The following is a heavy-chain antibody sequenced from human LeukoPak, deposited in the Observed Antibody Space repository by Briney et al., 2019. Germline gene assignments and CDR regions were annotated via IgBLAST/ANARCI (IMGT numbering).Heavy chain of an antibody. J-gene: IGHJ5*02. V-gene: IGHV4-39*01. CDR1: GGSISSSSYY. D-gene: IGHD4-11*01. CDR2: IYYSGST. CDR3: ARHDGYSNYYWFDP. Sequence: SETLSLTCTVSGGSISSSSYYWGWIRQPPGKGQEWIGSIYYSGSTYYNPSLKSRVTISVDTSKNQFSLRLSSVTAADTAVYYCARHDGYSNYYWFDPWGQGTLVTVSS.